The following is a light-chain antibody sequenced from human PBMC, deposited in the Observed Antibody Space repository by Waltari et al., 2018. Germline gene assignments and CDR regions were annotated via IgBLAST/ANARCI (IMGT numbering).Light chain of an antibody. V-gene: IGKV3-20*01. CDR3: QQYDGSSVT. CDR1: PTISGSW. CDR2: GAS. Sequence: EIVLTQSPGTLSLSPGERATLSCRASPTISGSWLTWYQQKPGQAPRLVIYGASIRATAIPDRFSGSWSGTDFTLTISRLEPEDFAVYYCQQYDGSSVTFGGGTKVEIK. J-gene: IGKJ4*01.